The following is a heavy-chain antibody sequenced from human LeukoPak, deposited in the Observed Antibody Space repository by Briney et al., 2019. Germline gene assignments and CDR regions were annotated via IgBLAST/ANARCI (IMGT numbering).Heavy chain of an antibody. CDR3: ARDGYSSSWDESYYYYGMDV. CDR2: ISYDGSNK. V-gene: IGHV3-30*03. D-gene: IGHD6-13*01. Sequence: PGRSLRLSCAASGFTFSSYGMHWVRQAPGKGLEWVAVISYDGSNKYYADSVKGRFTISRDNSKNTLYLQMNSLRAEDTAVYYCARDGYSSSWDESYYYYGMDVWGQGTTVTVSS. CDR1: GFTFSSYG. J-gene: IGHJ6*02.